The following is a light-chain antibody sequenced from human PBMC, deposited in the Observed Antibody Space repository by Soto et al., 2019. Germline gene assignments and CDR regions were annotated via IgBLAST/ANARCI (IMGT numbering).Light chain of an antibody. J-gene: IGKJ5*01. V-gene: IGKV1D-16*01. Sequence: DIQMTQSPSSLSASVGDRVRITCRASQDIGSHLAWYQQKPEKAPKSLIYFASTLQSGVPSRFSASGSGTDFTLTISSLQPEDFATYYCQQFRSFPITFGQGTRLEIK. CDR3: QQFRSFPIT. CDR2: FAS. CDR1: QDIGSH.